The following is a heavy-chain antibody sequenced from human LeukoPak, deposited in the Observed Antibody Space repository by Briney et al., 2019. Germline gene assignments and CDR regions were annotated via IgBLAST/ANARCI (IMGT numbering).Heavy chain of an antibody. CDR1: GFTFSSYS. Sequence: GGSLRLSCAASGFTFSSYSMNWVRQAPGKGLEWVSYISSSSSTIYYADSVKGQFTISRDNAKNSLYLQMNSLRAEDTAVYYCASTTVTTKIVGFDYWGQGTLVTVSS. J-gene: IGHJ4*02. D-gene: IGHD4-17*01. CDR3: ASTTVTTKIVGFDY. V-gene: IGHV3-48*01. CDR2: ISSSSSTI.